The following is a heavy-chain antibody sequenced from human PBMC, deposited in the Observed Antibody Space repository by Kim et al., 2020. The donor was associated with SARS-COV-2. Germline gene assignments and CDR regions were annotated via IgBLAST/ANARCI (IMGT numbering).Heavy chain of an antibody. CDR1: GGYINTSHYY. CDR2: IYHRGST. V-gene: IGHV4-39*01. D-gene: IGHD3-16*01. Sequence: SETLSLTCSVSGGYINTSHYYWDWIRQPPGKGLEWIGTIYHRGSTYYNPSLKSRVTISVDTSRNQFSLKLASVTAADPAVYYCARRTEAGGYFDFWGQGSPVTVAS. CDR3: ARRTEAGGYFDF. J-gene: IGHJ4*02.